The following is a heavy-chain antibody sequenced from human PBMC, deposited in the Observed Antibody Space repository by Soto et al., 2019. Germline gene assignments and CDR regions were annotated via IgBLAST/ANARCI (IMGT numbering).Heavy chain of an antibody. V-gene: IGHV4-31*03. CDR1: GGSISSGGYY. D-gene: IGHD3-22*01. CDR2: IYYSGST. Sequence: PSETLSLTCTVSGGSISSGGYYWSWIRQHPGKGLEWIGYIYYSGSTYYNPSLKSRVTISVDTSKNQFSLKLSSVTAADTAVYYCARNPKDSSGYYYVRYFDYRGQGTLVTV. CDR3: ARNPKDSSGYYYVRYFDY. J-gene: IGHJ4*02.